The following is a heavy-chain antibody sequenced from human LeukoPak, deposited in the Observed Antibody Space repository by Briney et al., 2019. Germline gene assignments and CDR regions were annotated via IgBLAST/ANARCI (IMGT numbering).Heavy chain of an antibody. J-gene: IGHJ4*02. CDR1: GFTFSSYA. CDR3: AKVVGAIDY. D-gene: IGHD1-26*01. Sequence: GGSLRLSCAASGFTFSSYAMHWVRQAPGKGLEYVSAISSNGGSTYYANSVKGRFTISRDNSKNTLFLQMGSLRAEDMAVYYCAKVVGAIDYWGQGTLVTVSS. CDR2: ISSNGGST. V-gene: IGHV3-64*01.